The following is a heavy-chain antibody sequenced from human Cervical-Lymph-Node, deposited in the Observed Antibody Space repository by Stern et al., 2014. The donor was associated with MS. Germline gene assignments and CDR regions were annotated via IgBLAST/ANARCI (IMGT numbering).Heavy chain of an antibody. V-gene: IGHV4-31*03. J-gene: IGHJ6*02. Sequence: VQLVEYGPGLVKPSQTLSLTCPVSGGSTSSGGYYWNWIRQHPGKGLEWIGYIYYSGSTYYNPSLKSRVTISVDTSKNQFSLKLSSVTAADTAVYYCASKRFGNYGMDVWGQGTTVTVSS. CDR2: IYYSGST. CDR3: ASKRFGNYGMDV. D-gene: IGHD3-10*01. CDR1: GGSTSSGGYY.